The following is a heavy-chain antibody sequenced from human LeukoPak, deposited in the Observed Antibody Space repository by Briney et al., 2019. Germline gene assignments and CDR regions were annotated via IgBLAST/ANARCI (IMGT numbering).Heavy chain of an antibody. CDR1: GFTFSSYA. D-gene: IGHD1-26*01. Sequence: GGSLRLSCAASGFTFSSYAMHWVRQAPGKGLEWVAVISYDGSNKYYADSVKGRFTISRDNSKNTLYLQMNSLRAEDTAVYYCARDLYSGSYRDAFDIWGQGTMVTVSS. V-gene: IGHV3-30*04. J-gene: IGHJ3*02. CDR3: ARDLYSGSYRDAFDI. CDR2: ISYDGSNK.